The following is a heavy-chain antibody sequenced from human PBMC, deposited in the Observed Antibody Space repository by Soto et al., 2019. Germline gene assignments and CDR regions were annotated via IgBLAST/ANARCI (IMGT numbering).Heavy chain of an antibody. CDR2: IYYSGST. CDR1: GGSISSYY. J-gene: IGHJ3*02. V-gene: IGHV4-59*08. D-gene: IGHD3-22*01. Sequence: PSETLSLTCTVSGGSISSYYWSWIRQPPGKGLEWIGYIYYSGSTNYNPSLKSRVTISVDTSKNQFSLKLSSVTAADTAVYYCARLVTHDSSGYYLYAFDIWGQGTMVTVSS. CDR3: ARLVTHDSSGYYLYAFDI.